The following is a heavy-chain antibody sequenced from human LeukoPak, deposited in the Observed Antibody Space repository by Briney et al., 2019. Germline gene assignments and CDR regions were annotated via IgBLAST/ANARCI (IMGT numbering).Heavy chain of an antibody. D-gene: IGHD1-26*01. CDR2: IIPILGIA. CDR3: ARARGSYSSEYFQH. Sequence: SVKVSCKASGGTFSSYAISWVRQAPGQGLEWMGRIIPILGIANYAQKFQGRVTITADKSTSTAYMELSSLRSEDTAVYHCARARGSYSSEYFQHWGQGTLVTVSS. J-gene: IGHJ1*01. CDR1: GGTFSSYA. V-gene: IGHV1-69*04.